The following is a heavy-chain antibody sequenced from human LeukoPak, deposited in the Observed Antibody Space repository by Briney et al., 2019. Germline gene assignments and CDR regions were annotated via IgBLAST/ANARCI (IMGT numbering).Heavy chain of an antibody. CDR1: GYTLTELS. V-gene: IGHV1-24*01. D-gene: IGHD4-17*01. CDR2: FDPEDGET. J-gene: IGHJ4*02. Sequence: ASVKVSCKVSGYTLTELSMHWARQAPGKGLEWMGGFDPEDGETIYAQKFQGRVTMTEDTSTDTAYMELSSLRSEDTAVYYCATLADGDYAKRSFDYWGQGTLVTVSS. CDR3: ATLADGDYAKRSFDY.